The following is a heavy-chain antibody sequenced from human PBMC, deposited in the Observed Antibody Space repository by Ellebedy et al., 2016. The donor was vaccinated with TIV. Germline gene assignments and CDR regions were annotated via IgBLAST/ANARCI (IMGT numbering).Heavy chain of an antibody. Sequence: GESLKISCAASGFTFSTYNMNWVRQAPGKGLEWISYIGSSSSTIYYADSVKGRFTISRDNAKNSLYLQMDSLRAEDTAVYYCATFRFNWNYFDSWGQGTLVTVSS. CDR3: ATFRFNWNYFDS. D-gene: IGHD1-20*01. V-gene: IGHV3-48*04. J-gene: IGHJ4*02. CDR1: GFTFSTYN. CDR2: IGSSSSTI.